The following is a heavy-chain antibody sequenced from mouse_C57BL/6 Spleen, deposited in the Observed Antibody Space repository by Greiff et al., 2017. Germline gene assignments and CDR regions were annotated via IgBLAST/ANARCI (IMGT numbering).Heavy chain of an antibody. V-gene: IGHV1-26*01. D-gene: IGHD3-2*02. CDR2: INPNNGGT. CDR1: GYTFTDYY. CDR3: ARSGGAQAHFDY. J-gene: IGHJ2*01. Sequence: EVQLQQSGPELVKPGASVKISCKASGYTFTDYYMNWVKQSHGKSLEWIGDINPNNGGTSYNQKFKGKATLTVDKSSSTAYMELRSLTSEDSAVYYCARSGGAQAHFDYWGQGTTLIVSS.